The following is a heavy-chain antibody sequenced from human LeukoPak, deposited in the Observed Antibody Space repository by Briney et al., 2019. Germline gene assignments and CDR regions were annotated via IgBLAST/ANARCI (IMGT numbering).Heavy chain of an antibody. D-gene: IGHD4-11*01. V-gene: IGHV1-18*01. J-gene: IGHJ2*01. CDR3: ARGSSPYNWYFDL. CDR2: IGADSGDTHGDT. Sequence: VASVKVSCKASGYRLRDHGISWVRQAPGQGLEWMGWIGADSGDTHGDTHYAEKLQGGVTMTTDTSTDTAYMDLRSLTSDDTAVYYCARGSSPYNWYFDLWGRGTLVTVSS. CDR1: GYRLRDHG.